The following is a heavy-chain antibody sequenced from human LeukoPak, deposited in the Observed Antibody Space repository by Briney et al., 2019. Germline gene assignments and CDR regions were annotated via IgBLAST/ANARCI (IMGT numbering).Heavy chain of an antibody. D-gene: IGHD4-11*01. CDR3: AKDGRRLPYYFDY. CDR1: GFTFNNYA. Sequence: GSLRLSCAASGFTFNNYAMSWVRPAPGKGLEWVSGISGSGGSTYYADSVKGRFTISRDNSKNTLYLQMNSLRAEDTAVYYCAKDGRRLPYYFDYWGQGTLVTVSS. CDR2: ISGSGGST. J-gene: IGHJ4*02. V-gene: IGHV3-23*01.